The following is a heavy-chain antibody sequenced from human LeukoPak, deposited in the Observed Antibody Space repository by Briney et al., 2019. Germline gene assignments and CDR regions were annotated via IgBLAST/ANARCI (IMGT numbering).Heavy chain of an antibody. CDR3: ARVLSYYDSSAGLDY. CDR1: GGSVSSGTSY. D-gene: IGHD3-22*01. J-gene: IGHJ4*02. CDR2: IYYSGST. Sequence: PETLSLTCTVSGGSVSSGTSYWNWIRQPPGKGLEWIGYIYYSGSTNYNPSLKSRVTISVDTSKNQFSLKLSSVTAADTAVYYCARVLSYYDSSAGLDYWGQGTLVTVSS. V-gene: IGHV4-61*01.